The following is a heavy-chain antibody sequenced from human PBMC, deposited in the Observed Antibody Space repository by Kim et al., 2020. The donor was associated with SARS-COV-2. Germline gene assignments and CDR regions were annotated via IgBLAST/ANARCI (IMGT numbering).Heavy chain of an antibody. J-gene: IGHJ4*02. Sequence: GGSLRLSCAASGFTFGGNWMTWVRQAAGKGLEWVACINQDGSQKYYVDSAKGRFTISRDNAKNSVYLQMNSLRGEDTAVYYCARGRRVDYWGQGTLVTVSS. V-gene: IGHV3-7*04. CDR1: GFTFGGNW. CDR3: ARGRRVDY. CDR2: INQDGSQK.